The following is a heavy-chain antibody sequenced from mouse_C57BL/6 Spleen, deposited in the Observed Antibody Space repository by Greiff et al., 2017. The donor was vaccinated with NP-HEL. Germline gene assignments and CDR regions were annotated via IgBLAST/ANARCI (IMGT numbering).Heavy chain of an antibody. J-gene: IGHJ2*01. CDR1: GFTFSSYA. CDR2: ISDGGSYT. V-gene: IGHV5-4*01. Sequence: EVMLVESGGGLVKPGGSLKLSCAASGFTFSSYAMSWVRQTPEKRLEWVATISDGGSYTYYPDNVKGRFTISRDNAKKHLYLQMSHLKSEDTAMYYCARDYYGSSSYYFDYWGQGTTLTVSS. CDR3: ARDYYGSSSYYFDY. D-gene: IGHD1-1*01.